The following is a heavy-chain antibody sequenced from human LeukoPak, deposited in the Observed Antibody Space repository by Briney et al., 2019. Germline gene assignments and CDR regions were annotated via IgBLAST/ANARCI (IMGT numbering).Heavy chain of an antibody. CDR1: GYTFTGYY. V-gene: IGHV1-2*02. D-gene: IGHD4-23*01. J-gene: IGHJ4*02. CDR3: ARVDDYGGNSGGL. Sequence: SVKVSCKASGYTFTGYYMHWVRQAPGQGLEWMGWINPNSGGTNYAQKFQGRVTMTRDTSISTAYMELSRLRSDDTAVYYCARVDDYGGNSGGLWGQGTLVTVSS. CDR2: INPNSGGT.